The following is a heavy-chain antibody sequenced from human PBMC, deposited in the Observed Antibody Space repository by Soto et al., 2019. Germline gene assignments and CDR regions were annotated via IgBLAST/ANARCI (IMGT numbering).Heavy chain of an antibody. CDR2: IIPFFGTS. CDR3: ARVGHITNYGMAV. Sequence: QVQLVQSGAEVKKPGSSVKVSCEASGGTFSSYPINWVRQAPGQGLEWMGGIIPFFGTSNYAQKLQGRVTITSVDATSTAYMELRSMRSEETAVYYCARVGHITNYGMAVWGQGTTVTVSS. J-gene: IGHJ6*02. CDR1: GGTFSSYP. D-gene: IGHD1-26*01. V-gene: IGHV1-69*01.